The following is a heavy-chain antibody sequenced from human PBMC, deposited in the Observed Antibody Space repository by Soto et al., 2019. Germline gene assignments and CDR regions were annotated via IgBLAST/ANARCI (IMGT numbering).Heavy chain of an antibody. J-gene: IGHJ4*02. D-gene: IGHD3-10*01. Sequence: GGSLRLSCAASGFTFSSYSMSWVRQAPGKGLEWVSGFRSGGDDDTTYYADSVRGRFTISRDNSKNTLFLQMNSLRAEDTAIYYCAKKVNSGSGSQLFDYWGQGILVSV. CDR1: GFTFSSYS. CDR3: AKKVNSGSGSQLFDY. V-gene: IGHV3-23*01. CDR2: FRSGGDDDTT.